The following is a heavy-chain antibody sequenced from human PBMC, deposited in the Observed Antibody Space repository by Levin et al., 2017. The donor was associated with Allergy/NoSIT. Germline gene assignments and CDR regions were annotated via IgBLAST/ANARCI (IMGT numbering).Heavy chain of an antibody. V-gene: IGHV6-1*01. Sequence: SETLSLTCAISGASVSRNSAAWNWIRQSPSRGLEWLGRTYYRSKWYNDYAESVKSRITINPDTSKNQFSLHLNSVTPEETAVYYCARDDGRSADYGMDVWGQGTTVTVSS. CDR3: ARDDGRSADYGMDV. CDR1: GASVSRNSAA. D-gene: IGHD3/OR15-3a*01. J-gene: IGHJ6*02. CDR2: TYYRSKWYN.